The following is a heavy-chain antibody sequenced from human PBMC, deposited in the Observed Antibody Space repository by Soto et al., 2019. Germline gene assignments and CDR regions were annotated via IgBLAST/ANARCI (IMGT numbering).Heavy chain of an antibody. CDR1: GFTFSSYA. J-gene: IGHJ6*04. D-gene: IGHD3-3*01. CDR2: ISGSGGST. CDR3: ASLFWSGYWTSGHYVMDV. Sequence: PGGSLRLSCAASGFTFSSYAMSWVRQAPGKGLEWVSAISGSGGSTYYADSVKGRFTISRDNSKNTLYLQMNSLRAEDTAVYYCASLFWSGYWTSGHYVMDVWGKGTTVTVYS. V-gene: IGHV3-23*01.